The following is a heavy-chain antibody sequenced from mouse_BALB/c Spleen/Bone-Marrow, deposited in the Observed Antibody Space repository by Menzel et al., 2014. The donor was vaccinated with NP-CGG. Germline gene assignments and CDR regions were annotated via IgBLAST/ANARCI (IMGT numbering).Heavy chain of an antibody. CDR1: GFTFSSFG. CDR3: AGGKYGYDY. J-gene: IGHJ2*01. Sequence: EVMLVESGGGLVQPGGSRKLSCAASGFTFSSFGVHWVRQAPEKGLEWVAYISSGSSTIYYADTVKGRFTISRDNPKNTLFLQMTSLRSEDTAMYYCAGGKYGYDYWGQGTTLTVSS. D-gene: IGHD2-10*02. CDR2: ISSGSSTI. V-gene: IGHV5-17*02.